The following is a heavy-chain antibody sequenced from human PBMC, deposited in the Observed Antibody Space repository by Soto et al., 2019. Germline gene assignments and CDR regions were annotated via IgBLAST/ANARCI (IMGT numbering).Heavy chain of an antibody. CDR2: IKYNGDS. J-gene: IGHJ6*02. CDR3: ARHGFGSLHGLVDV. Sequence: QVQLQESGPGLVKPSETLSLTCTVSGGSITNYYCSWFRQPPGKGLEWIGYIKYNGDSAYNLSLESGVTXSMDTSKTQFSLMLESVTATDTAVYYCARHGFGSLHGLVDVWGQGTTVIVSS. D-gene: IGHD3-10*01. V-gene: IGHV4-59*08. CDR1: GGSITNYY.